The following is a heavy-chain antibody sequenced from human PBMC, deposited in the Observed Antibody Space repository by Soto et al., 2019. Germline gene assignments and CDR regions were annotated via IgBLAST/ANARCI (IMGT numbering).Heavy chain of an antibody. J-gene: IGHJ4*02. CDR1: GFTFSVYS. D-gene: IGHD6-19*01. CDR2: ITRYRKTI. CDR3: ARSVAGHFDY. Sequence: EVQLVESGGDLVQRGGALRLSWVASGFTFSVYSMNWVRQAPGKGLGLFSYITRYRKTIKDADSVKGRSNIPRDNAKNSVYLQMNSLRDADTAVYYCARSVAGHFDYWGQGTVVTVSS. V-gene: IGHV3-48*02.